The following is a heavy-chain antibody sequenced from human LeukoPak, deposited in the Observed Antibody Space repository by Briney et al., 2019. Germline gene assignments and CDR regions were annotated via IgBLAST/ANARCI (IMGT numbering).Heavy chain of an antibody. CDR2: FDPEDGET. D-gene: IGHD1-14*01. CDR3: ATETTIRNFDY. V-gene: IGHV1-24*01. J-gene: IGHJ4*02. CDR1: GYTLTQLS. Sequence: ASVKVSCKVSGYTLTQLSMHWVRQAPGKGREWVGGFDPEDGETIYAQKFQGRVTMTEDTSTDTAYMELSSLRSEDTAVYHCATETTIRNFDYWGQGTLVTVSS.